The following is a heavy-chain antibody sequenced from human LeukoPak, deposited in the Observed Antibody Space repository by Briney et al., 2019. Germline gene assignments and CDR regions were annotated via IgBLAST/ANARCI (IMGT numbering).Heavy chain of an antibody. D-gene: IGHD3-10*01. J-gene: IGHJ4*02. CDR2: ISPSSTTM. CDR3: ARDEHYYGSGNYYTCSSY. V-gene: IGHV3-48*04. Sequence: GGSLRLSCAASGFTFSSYSMNWVRQAPGKGLEWVSYISPSSTTMYYADSVKGRFTISRDNAKNSLYLQMNSLRAEDTAVYYCARDEHYYGSGNYYTCSSYWGQGTLVTVSS. CDR1: GFTFSSYS.